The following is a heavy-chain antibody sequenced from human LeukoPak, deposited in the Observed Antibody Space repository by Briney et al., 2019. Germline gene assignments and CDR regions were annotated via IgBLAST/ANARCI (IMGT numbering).Heavy chain of an antibody. D-gene: IGHD3-16*01. CDR1: GGTFSSYA. Sequence: ASVKVSCKASGGTFSSYAISWVRQAPGQGLEWMGRIIPIFGTANYAQKFQGRVTITTDESMSTAYMELSSLRSEDTAVYYCARVWARLESTNAFDIWGQGTMVTVSA. V-gene: IGHV1-69*05. CDR2: IIPIFGTA. J-gene: IGHJ3*02. CDR3: ARVWARLESTNAFDI.